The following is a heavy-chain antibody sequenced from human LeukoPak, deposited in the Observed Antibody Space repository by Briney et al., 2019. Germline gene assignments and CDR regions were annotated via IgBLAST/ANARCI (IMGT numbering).Heavy chain of an antibody. V-gene: IGHV3-23*01. CDR2: ISGGGGSI. CDR1: GFTFSNYA. J-gene: IGHJ4*02. CDR3: AKESPQFDY. Sequence: PGASLRLSCAASGFTFSNYAMSWVRQAPGRGLEWVSTISGGGGSIYYADSVRGRFTISRDNSKNTLYLQMKSLRVEDTAVYYCAKESPQFDYWGQGTLATVSS.